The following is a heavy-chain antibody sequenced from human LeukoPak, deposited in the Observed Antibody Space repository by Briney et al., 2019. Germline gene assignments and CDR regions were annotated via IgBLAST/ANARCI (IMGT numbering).Heavy chain of an antibody. J-gene: IGHJ4*02. CDR2: IWYDGSNK. CDR1: GFTFSSYG. V-gene: IGHV3-33*01. CDR3: AREGPRGNSQFDY. Sequence: PGGSLRLSCAASGFTFSSYGMHWVRRAPGKGLEWVALIWYDGSNKYYADSVKGRLTISRDNSKNTPYLQMNSLRAEDTAVYYCAREGPRGNSQFDYWGQGTLVTVSS. D-gene: IGHD2/OR15-2a*01.